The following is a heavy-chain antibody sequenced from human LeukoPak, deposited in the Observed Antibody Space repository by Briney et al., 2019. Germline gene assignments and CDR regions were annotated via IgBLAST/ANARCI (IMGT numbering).Heavy chain of an antibody. Sequence: TGGSLRLSCAASGFTFSDYAMNWVRQAPGKGLEWISYVSSRNSTTHYADSVRGRFTISRDNVKNVLYLQMNSLRVEDTAVYYCARRRDCNFYCMDVWGIGTTVTVSS. CDR1: GFTFSDYA. CDR3: ARRRDCNFYCMDV. CDR2: VSSRNSTT. J-gene: IGHJ6*04. V-gene: IGHV3-48*01. D-gene: IGHD2-21*02.